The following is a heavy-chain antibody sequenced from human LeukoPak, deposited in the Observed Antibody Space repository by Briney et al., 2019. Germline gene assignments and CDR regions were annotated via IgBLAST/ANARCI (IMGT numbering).Heavy chain of an antibody. Sequence: GASVKVSCKASGGTFISYAISWVRQAPAQGLEWMGRIIPILGIANYAQKFQGRVTITADKSTSTAYMELSSLRSEDTAVYYCARVPIVVVPAATDYYYYGMDVWGQGTTVTVSS. CDR2: IIPILGIA. CDR1: GGTFISYA. CDR3: ARVPIVVVPAATDYYYYGMDV. V-gene: IGHV1-69*04. D-gene: IGHD2-2*01. J-gene: IGHJ6*02.